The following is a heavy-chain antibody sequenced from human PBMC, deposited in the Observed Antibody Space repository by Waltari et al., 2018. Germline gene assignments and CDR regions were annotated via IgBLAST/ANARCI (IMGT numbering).Heavy chain of an antibody. Sequence: EVQLVESGGGLVQPGRSLRLSCAASGFTFDDYAMHWVRQAPGKGLEWVSGISWNSGSIGYADSVKGRFTISRDNAKNSLYLQINSLRAEDTALYYCAKDRGFMVRGVRGGIDYWGQGTLVTVSS. CDR2: ISWNSGSI. D-gene: IGHD3-10*01. J-gene: IGHJ4*02. CDR3: AKDRGFMVRGVRGGIDY. CDR1: GFTFDDYA. V-gene: IGHV3-9*01.